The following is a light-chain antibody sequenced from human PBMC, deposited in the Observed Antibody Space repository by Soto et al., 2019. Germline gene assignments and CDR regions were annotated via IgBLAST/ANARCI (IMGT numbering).Light chain of an antibody. V-gene: IGKV3-20*01. CDR1: QSVSSSY. J-gene: IGKJ4*01. Sequence: IVLTHSPVTLSLSPGARVPLSCRARQSVSSSYLAWYQQKPGQAPRLLFYHASRRATGTPDRFSVSGPGTHFTLTLSRLQPEDGAVYHCQQYDTPPLTFGGRSMVAI. CDR3: QQYDTPPLT. CDR2: HAS.